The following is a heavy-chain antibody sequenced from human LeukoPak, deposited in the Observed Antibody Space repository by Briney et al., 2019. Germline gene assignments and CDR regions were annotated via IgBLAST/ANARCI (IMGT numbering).Heavy chain of an antibody. D-gene: IGHD5-24*01. CDR1: GGSISSGDYC. J-gene: IGHJ4*02. CDR2: IYYSGST. Sequence: SETLSPTCTFSGGSISSGDYCWRRIRQPPVKGLECIGYIYYSGSTYYNPSLKSRVTISVDTSQNQFSLKLSSVTAADTAVYYCARRGDGYNYDFAYWGQGTLVTVSS. V-gene: IGHV4-30-4*01. CDR3: ARRGDGYNYDFAY.